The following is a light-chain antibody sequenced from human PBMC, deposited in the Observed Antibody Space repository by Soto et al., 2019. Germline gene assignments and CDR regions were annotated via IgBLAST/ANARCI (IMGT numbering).Light chain of an antibody. CDR1: SGSVSTSYY. Sequence: QTVVTQEPSFSVSPGGTVTLTCGLNSGSVSTSYYPSWYQQTPGQAPRTLIHSTNTRSSGVPDRFSGSILGNKAALTITGAQADDESDYHCVLYMGGGISVFGGGTKVTVL. CDR3: VLYMGGGISV. V-gene: IGLV8-61*01. J-gene: IGLJ3*02. CDR2: STN.